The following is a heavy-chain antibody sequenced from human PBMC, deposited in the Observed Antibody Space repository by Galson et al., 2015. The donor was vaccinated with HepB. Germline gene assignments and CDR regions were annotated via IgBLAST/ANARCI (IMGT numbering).Heavy chain of an antibody. J-gene: IGHJ1*01. V-gene: IGHV3-21*01. D-gene: IGHD6-13*01. CDR3: ARDRAAADGSYAEYFQH. CDR2: ISSSSSYI. CDR1: GFTFSSYS. Sequence: SLRLSCAASGFTFSSYSMNWVRQAPGKGLEWVSSISSSSSYIYYADSVKGRFTISRDNAKNSLYLQMNSLRAEDTAVYYCARDRAAADGSYAEYFQHWGQGTLVTVSS.